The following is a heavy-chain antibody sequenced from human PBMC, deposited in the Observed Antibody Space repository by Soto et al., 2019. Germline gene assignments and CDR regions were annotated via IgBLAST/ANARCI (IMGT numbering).Heavy chain of an antibody. V-gene: IGHV4-30-4*01. CDR3: ARRTTTYYYDSSGYTSSDPFDY. Sequence: PSETLSLTCTVSGGSISSGDYYWSWIRQPPGKGLEWIGYIYYGGSTSYNPSLKSRVTISVDTSKNQFSLKLSSVTAADTAVYYCARRTTTYYYDSSGYTSSDPFDYWGQGTLVTVSS. CDR1: GGSISSGDYY. J-gene: IGHJ4*02. CDR2: IYYGGST. D-gene: IGHD3-22*01.